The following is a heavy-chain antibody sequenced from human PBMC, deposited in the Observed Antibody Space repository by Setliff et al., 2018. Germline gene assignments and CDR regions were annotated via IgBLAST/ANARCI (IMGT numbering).Heavy chain of an antibody. J-gene: IGHJ6*03. Sequence: SETLSLTCTVSGSSFSSYSWSWIRQPPGKGLEWIGYKYYSGSTNTNPSRKSQVTISVDTSKNQFSLKLSSGTAADTAVYYCARWRVRDSGYYPRLSYMDVWGKGTTITVSS. CDR1: GSSFSSYS. V-gene: IGHV4-59*08. CDR3: ARWRVRDSGYYPRLSYMDV. CDR2: KYYSGST. D-gene: IGHD3-22*01.